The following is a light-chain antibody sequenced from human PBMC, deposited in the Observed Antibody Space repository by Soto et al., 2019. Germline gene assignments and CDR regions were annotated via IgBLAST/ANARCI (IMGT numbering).Light chain of an antibody. J-gene: IGKJ5*01. CDR3: QHYQSGHPIT. Sequence: EILLTQSPDTLSLSPGERATLSCRAAQSVCTLLAWYQHKTGQAPSLLISGASSRATGIPDRFTGSGSETSFTLTISRLEPEDFALYYCQHYQSGHPITFGQGTRLEI. V-gene: IGKV3-20*01. CDR1: QSVCTL. CDR2: GAS.